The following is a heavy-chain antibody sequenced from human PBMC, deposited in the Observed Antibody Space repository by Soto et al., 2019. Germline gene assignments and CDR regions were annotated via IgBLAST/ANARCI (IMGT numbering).Heavy chain of an antibody. CDR2: IIPIFGTA. CDR1: GGTFSSYA. J-gene: IGHJ4*02. Sequence: GASVKVSCKASGGTFSSYAISWVRQAPGQGLEWMGGIIPIFGTANYAQKFQGRVTITADESTSTAYMELSSLRSEDTAVYYCARAGRYDFWSGYYHSRYDYWGQGTLVT. V-gene: IGHV1-69*13. CDR3: ARAGRYDFWSGYYHSRYDY. D-gene: IGHD3-3*01.